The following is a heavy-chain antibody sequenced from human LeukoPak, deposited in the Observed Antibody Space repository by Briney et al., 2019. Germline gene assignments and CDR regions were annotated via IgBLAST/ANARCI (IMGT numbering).Heavy chain of an antibody. J-gene: IGHJ1*01. V-gene: IGHV1-69*01. CDR3: ARGAGGTRYYDFWSGYYTGFQH. CDR2: IIPIFGTA. Sequence: SVKVSCKASGGTFSSYAISWVRQAPGQGLEWMGGIIPIFGTANYAQKFQGRVTITADESTSTAYMELSSLRSEDTDVYYCARGAGGTRYYDFWSGYYTGFQHWGQGTLVTVSS. D-gene: IGHD3-3*01. CDR1: GGTFSSYA.